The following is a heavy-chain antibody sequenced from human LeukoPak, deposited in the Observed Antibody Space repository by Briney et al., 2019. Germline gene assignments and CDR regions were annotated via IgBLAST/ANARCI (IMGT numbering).Heavy chain of an antibody. D-gene: IGHD4-23*01. CDR3: ARDNSVEDTAWWFDP. Sequence: GASVKVSCKASGYTFTGYYMHWVRQAPGQGLEWMGWINPSGGSTSYAQKSQGRVTMTRDMSTSTDYMELSSLRSEDTAVYYCARDNSVEDTAWWFDPWGQGTLVTVSS. J-gene: IGHJ5*02. V-gene: IGHV1-46*01. CDR2: INPSGGST. CDR1: GYTFTGYY.